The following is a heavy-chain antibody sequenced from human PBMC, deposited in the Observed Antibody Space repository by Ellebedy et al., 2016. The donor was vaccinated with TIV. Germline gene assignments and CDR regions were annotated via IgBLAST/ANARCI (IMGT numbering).Heavy chain of an antibody. CDR3: ARDHCAGDCYPPDY. V-gene: IGHV1-18*01. J-gene: IGHJ4*02. D-gene: IGHD2-21*02. CDR1: GYTFNTYA. CDR2: ISTYNGDT. Sequence: AVSVKVSCKPSGYTFNTYAITWIRQAPGQGLEWMGRISTYNGDTDYAQKFQGRVTMTTDTSTSTAYMELRSLRSDDTALYYCARDHCAGDCYPPDYWGQGSLVTVSS.